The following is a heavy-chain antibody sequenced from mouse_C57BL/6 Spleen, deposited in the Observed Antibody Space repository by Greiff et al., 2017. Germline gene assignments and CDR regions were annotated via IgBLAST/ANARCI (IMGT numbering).Heavy chain of an antibody. V-gene: IGHV7-4*01. CDR1: GFTFTDYY. CDR2: IRNKANGYTT. J-gene: IGHJ1*03. CDR3: VKAVERAVVADWYFDV. D-gene: IGHD1-1*01. Sequence: EVHLVESGGGLVQPGASLRLSCAASGFTFTDYYMSWVRQPPGKAPVWLALIRNKANGYTTEYTASVKGRFTISRDNSQNILYLQMNTLRAEDSATYYCVKAVERAVVADWYFDVWGTGTTVTVSS.